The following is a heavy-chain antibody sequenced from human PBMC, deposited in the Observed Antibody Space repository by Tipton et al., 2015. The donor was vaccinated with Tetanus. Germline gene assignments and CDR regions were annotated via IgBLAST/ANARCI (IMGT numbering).Heavy chain of an antibody. CDR3: ERTQPPAWYSDP. CDR1: GGPISSGAYY. V-gene: IGHV4-31*03. J-gene: IGHJ2*01. Sequence: TLSLTCTVSGGPISSGAYYWSWIRQHPGKGLEWIGYIYYSGRTFYNPSLKSRVTISVDTSKNQFSLKLSSVTAAATAVYYCERTQPPAWYSDPWARGTLLTVS. CDR2: IYYSGRT. D-gene: IGHD2-2*01.